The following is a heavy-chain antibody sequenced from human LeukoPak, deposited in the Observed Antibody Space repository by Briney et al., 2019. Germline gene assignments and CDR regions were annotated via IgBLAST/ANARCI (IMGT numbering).Heavy chain of an antibody. CDR3: ARSPSYNWNVPGAFDI. D-gene: IGHD1-20*01. CDR2: IIPILGIA. Sequence: GASVKVSCKASGGTFSSYAISWVRQAPGQGLEWMGRIIPILGIANYAQKFQGRVTITADKSTSTAYMELSSLRSEDTAVYYCARSPSYNWNVPGAFDIWGQGTMVTVSS. CDR1: GGTFSSYA. J-gene: IGHJ3*02. V-gene: IGHV1-69*04.